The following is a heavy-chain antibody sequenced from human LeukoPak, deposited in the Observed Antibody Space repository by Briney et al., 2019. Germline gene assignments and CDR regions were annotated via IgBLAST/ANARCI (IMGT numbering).Heavy chain of an antibody. V-gene: IGHV3-23*01. D-gene: IGHD3-10*01. CDR3: AKVGVRINSGDY. CDR1: GPAVSTSV. J-gene: IGHJ4*02. CDR2: IKDADAKP. Sequence: GGSLRLSCATSGPAVSTSVIYWFRQAPGKGLEWVSDIKDADAKPSYADSVKGRFTISRDNSKNTVHLEMNSLRAEDTALYYCAKVGVRINSGDYWGQGTLVTVSS.